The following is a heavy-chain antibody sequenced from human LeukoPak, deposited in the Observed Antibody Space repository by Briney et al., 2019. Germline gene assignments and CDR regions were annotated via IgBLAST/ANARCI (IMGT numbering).Heavy chain of an antibody. CDR3: AKDAVSPGEDYFDP. CDR2: FYYTGLT. J-gene: IGHJ5*02. CDR1: GGSLSGYY. V-gene: IGHV4-59*01. Sequence: SETLSLTCTVSGGSLSGYYWSWIRQTPGGKLEWIGYFYYTGLTRSNPSLKSRVSIAGDTSKNKFSLSLTSMNAADTAIYYCAKDAVSPGEDYFDPWGPGTLVTVSS. D-gene: IGHD4-11*01.